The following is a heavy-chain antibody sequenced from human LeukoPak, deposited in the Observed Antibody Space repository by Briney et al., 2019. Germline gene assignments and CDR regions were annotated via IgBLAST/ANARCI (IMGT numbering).Heavy chain of an antibody. J-gene: IGHJ4*02. D-gene: IGHD4-17*01. CDR1: GFTFSSYS. Sequence: AGGSLRLSCAASGFTFSSYSMNWARQAPGKGLEWVSYISYSSSTIYYADSVKGRFTISRDNGKNSLYLQMNSLTAEDTAVYYCAREGSVTNDYWGQGSLVTVSS. V-gene: IGHV3-48*01. CDR3: AREGSVTNDY. CDR2: ISYSSSTI.